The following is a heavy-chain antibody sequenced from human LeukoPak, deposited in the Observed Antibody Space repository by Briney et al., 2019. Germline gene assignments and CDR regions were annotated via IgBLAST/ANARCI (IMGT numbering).Heavy chain of an antibody. Sequence: ASVKVSCKVSGYTFTDYYMHWVQQAPGKGLEWMGLVGPEDGETIYAEKFQGRVTITADTSTDTAYMELSSLRSEDTAVYYCATGRWLQPFDPWGQGTLVTVSS. D-gene: IGHD5-24*01. CDR3: ATGRWLQPFDP. V-gene: IGHV1-69-2*01. J-gene: IGHJ5*02. CDR1: GYTFTDYY. CDR2: VGPEDGET.